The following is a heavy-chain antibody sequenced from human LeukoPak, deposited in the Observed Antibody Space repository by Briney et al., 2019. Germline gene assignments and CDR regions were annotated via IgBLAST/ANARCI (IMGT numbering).Heavy chain of an antibody. D-gene: IGHD1-1*01. CDR1: GFTFSSYS. CDR2: IFTSGSTI. J-gene: IGHJ6*02. CDR3: ARDGTTDYYYGMDV. V-gene: IGHV3-48*01. Sequence: GGSLRLSCAASGFTFSSYSMNWVRQAPGKGLEWVSYIFTSGSTIYYADSVKGRFTISRDNAKNSLYLQMNSLRAEDTAVYYCARDGTTDYYYGMDVWGHGTTVTVSS.